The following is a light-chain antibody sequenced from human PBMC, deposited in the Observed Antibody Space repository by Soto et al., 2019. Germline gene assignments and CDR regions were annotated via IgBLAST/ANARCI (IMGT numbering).Light chain of an antibody. J-gene: IGLJ2*01. CDR1: SSDIGGYNY. CDR2: EVS. CDR3: RSYTNSTSVV. V-gene: IGLV2-14*01. Sequence: QSVLTQPASVSGSPGQSITISCTGTSSDIGGYNYVSWYQQHPGKAPKLMIYEVSYRSSGVSNRFSGSKSGNTASLTISGLQAEDEADYYCRSYTNSTSVVFGGGTKLTVL.